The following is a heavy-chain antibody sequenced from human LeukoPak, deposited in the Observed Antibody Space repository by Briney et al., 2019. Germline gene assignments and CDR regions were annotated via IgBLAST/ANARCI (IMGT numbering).Heavy chain of an antibody. D-gene: IGHD3-3*02. CDR3: ARVVAGLAALDV. V-gene: IGHV4-59*06. CDR2: IFFSGST. CDR1: GGSISSYY. Sequence: PSETLSLTCTVSGGSISSYYWSWIRQPAGKGLEWTGYIFFSGSTYYNPYLKSRVNISVDTSENHFSLKVTSVTAADTAVYYCARVVAGLAALDVWGQGTLVTVSS. J-gene: IGHJ3*01.